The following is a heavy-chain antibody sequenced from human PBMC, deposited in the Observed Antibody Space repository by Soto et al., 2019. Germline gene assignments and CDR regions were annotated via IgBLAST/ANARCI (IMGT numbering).Heavy chain of an antibody. J-gene: IGHJ4*02. Sequence: EVQLVESGGGLVQPGGSLRLSCAASGFTFSSYSMNWVRQAPGKGLEWVSYISSSSSTIYYADSVKGRFTISRDNAKNALYLHINSMRDEDTAVDYCASGGGADTAMVGFDYWGRGTLVTVAS. V-gene: IGHV3-48*02. CDR2: ISSSSSTI. CDR1: GFTFSSYS. D-gene: IGHD5-18*01. CDR3: ASGGGADTAMVGFDY.